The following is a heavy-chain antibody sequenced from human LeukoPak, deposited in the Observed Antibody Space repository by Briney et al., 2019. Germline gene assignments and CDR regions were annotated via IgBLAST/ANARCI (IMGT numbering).Heavy chain of an antibody. J-gene: IGHJ4*02. CDR3: ARDRSVAALWGHMGLDY. Sequence: SQTLSLTCTVSGGPISSGDYYWSWIRQPPGKGLEWIGYMYYSGSTYYNPSLKSRVTISVDTSKNQFSLKLSSVTAADTAVYYCARDRSVAALWGHMGLDYWGQGTLVTVSS. V-gene: IGHV4-30-4*08. D-gene: IGHD6-19*01. CDR1: GGPISSGDYY. CDR2: MYYSGST.